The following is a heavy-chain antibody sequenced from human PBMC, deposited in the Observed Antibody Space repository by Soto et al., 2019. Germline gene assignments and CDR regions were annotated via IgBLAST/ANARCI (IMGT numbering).Heavy chain of an antibody. Sequence: GSLRLSCAASGFTFSSYGMHWVRKAPGKGLEWVAVIWYDGSNKYYADSVKGRFTISRDTSKNQFSLKLSSVTAADTAVYYCASFKAAAGNYYYYGMDVWGQGTTVTVSS. J-gene: IGHJ6*02. D-gene: IGHD6-13*01. CDR2: IWYDGSNK. CDR3: ASFKAAAGNYYYYGMDV. CDR1: GFTFSSYG. V-gene: IGHV3-33*01.